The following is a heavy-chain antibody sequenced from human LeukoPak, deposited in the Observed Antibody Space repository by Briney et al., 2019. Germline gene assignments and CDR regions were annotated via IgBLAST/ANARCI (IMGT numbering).Heavy chain of an antibody. V-gene: IGHV3-15*01. CDR2: IKSKTDGGTT. CDR1: GFTFSNAW. Sequence: PGGSLRLSCAASGFTFSNAWVIWVRQAPGKGLEWVGRIKSKTDGGTTDYVAPVKGRFTISRDDSKNTLYLQMNSLKTEDTAVYYCTTDPTVRGVIFDYWGQGTLVTVS. CDR3: TTDPTVRGVIFDY. J-gene: IGHJ4*02. D-gene: IGHD3-10*01.